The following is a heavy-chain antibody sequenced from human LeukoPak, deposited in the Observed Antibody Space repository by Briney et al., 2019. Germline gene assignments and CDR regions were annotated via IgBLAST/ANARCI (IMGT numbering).Heavy chain of an antibody. J-gene: IGHJ6*02. CDR1: GFNFSSYW. D-gene: IGHD6-6*01. Sequence: GGTLRLSCSASGFNFSSYWMSWVRQAPGRGLEWVANINQEGSEEVYVGSVKGRFTISRDNAKNSLFLQMNTLRAEDTAVYYCARDPYSSTWSYGMDVWGQGTTVTVSS. CDR3: ARDPYSSTWSYGMDV. CDR2: INQEGSEE. V-gene: IGHV3-7*05.